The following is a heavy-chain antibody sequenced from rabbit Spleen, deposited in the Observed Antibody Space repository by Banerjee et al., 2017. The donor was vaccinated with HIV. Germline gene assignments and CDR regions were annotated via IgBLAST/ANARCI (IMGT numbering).Heavy chain of an antibody. CDR1: GFSFSSGYD. D-gene: IGHD1-1*01. CDR2: IYTGSSGST. V-gene: IGHV1S40*01. J-gene: IGHJ4*01. CDR3: ARSASGDDGLDL. Sequence: QSLEESGGGLVQPEGSLTLTCTASGFSFSSGYDMCWVRQAPGKGLEWIGFIYTGSSGSTYYASWAKGRFTISKTSSTTVTLQMTSLTAADTATYFCARSASGDDGLDLWGPGTLVTVS.